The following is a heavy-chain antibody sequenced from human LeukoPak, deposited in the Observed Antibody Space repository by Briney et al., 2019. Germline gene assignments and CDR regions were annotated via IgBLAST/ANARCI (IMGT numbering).Heavy chain of an antibody. J-gene: IGHJ3*02. CDR2: IYYSGST. V-gene: IGHV4-39*01. D-gene: IGHD3-3*01. CDR1: GGSISSSSYY. Sequence: SETLSLTCTVSGGSISSSSYYWGWIRQPPGKGLEWIGSIYYSGSTYYNPSLKSRVTISVDTSKNQFSLKLSSVTAADTAVYYCASPSFGRFLIPRNMLFDIWGQGTMVTVSS. CDR3: ASPSFGRFLIPRNMLFDI.